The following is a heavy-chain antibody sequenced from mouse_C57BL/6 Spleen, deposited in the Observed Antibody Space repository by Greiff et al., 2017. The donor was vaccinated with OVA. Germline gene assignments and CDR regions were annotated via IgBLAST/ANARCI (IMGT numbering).Heavy chain of an antibody. D-gene: IGHD2-1*01. J-gene: IGHJ1*03. CDR1: GFSLTSYG. V-gene: IGHV2-9*01. CDR2: IWCCGST. Sequence: VQRVESGPGLVAPSQSLSITCTVSGFSLTSYGVDWVRQPPGKGLEWLGVIWCCGSTNYNSALMSRLSISKDNSKSQGFLKMNSLQTDDTAMYYCAKNADGNYGYFDVWGTGTTVTVSS. CDR3: AKNADGNYGYFDV.